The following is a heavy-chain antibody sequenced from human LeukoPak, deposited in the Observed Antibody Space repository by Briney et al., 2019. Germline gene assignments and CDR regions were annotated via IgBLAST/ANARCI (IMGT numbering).Heavy chain of an antibody. CDR3: ARYGGVIVAYYLDY. CDR2: IYYSGST. J-gene: IGHJ4*02. V-gene: IGHV4-39*01. D-gene: IGHD3-16*01. Sequence: PSETLSLTCTVSGGSISSSSYYWGWIRQPPGKGLEWMGSIYYSGSTYYNPSLKSRVTISVDTSKNQFSLKLSSVTAADTAVYYCARYGGVIVAYYLDYWGQGTLVTVSS. CDR1: GGSISSSSYY.